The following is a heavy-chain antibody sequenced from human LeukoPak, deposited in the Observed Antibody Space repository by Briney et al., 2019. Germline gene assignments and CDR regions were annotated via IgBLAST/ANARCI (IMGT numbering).Heavy chain of an antibody. CDR1: GFTFSSYW. CDR3: ARAARGSSWYFGY. D-gene: IGHD6-13*01. CDR2: IKQDGSEK. Sequence: GGSLRLSCAASGFTFSSYWLSWVRQAPGKGLEWVANIKQDGSEKYYVDSVKGRFTISRDNAKNSLYLQMNSLRAEDPAVYYCARAARGSSWYFGYWGQGTLVTVSS. V-gene: IGHV3-7*01. J-gene: IGHJ4*02.